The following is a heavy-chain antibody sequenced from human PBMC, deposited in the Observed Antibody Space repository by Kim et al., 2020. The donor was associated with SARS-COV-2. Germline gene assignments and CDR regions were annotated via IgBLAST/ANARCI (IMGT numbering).Heavy chain of an antibody. CDR3: ARNPRAAQYNWFDP. J-gene: IGHJ5*02. Sequence: ASVKVSCKASGYTFTSYAIHWVRQAPGQRLEWMGWINAGNGNTKYSQKFQGRVTITRDTSASTAYMELSSLRSEDTAVYYCARNPRAAQYNWFDPWGQGTLVTVSS. CDR1: GYTFTSYA. D-gene: IGHD3-10*01. CDR2: INAGNGNT. V-gene: IGHV1-3*01.